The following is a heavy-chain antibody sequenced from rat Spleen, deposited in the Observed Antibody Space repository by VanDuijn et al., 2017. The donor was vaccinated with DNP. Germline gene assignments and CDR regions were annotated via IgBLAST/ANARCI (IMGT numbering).Heavy chain of an antibody. CDR1: GFTFSDYA. V-gene: IGHV5-17*01. CDR3: ARGSTSIYWYFDF. Sequence: EVQLVESGGGLVQPGRSLKLSCAASGFTFSDYAMAWVRQAPKKGLEWVATINYDGTRTYYRDSVKGRFTISRDNARSILYLQMDSLGSEDTATYYCARGSTSIYWYFDFWGPGTMVTVSS. D-gene: IGHD3-1*01. J-gene: IGHJ1*01. CDR2: INYDGTRT.